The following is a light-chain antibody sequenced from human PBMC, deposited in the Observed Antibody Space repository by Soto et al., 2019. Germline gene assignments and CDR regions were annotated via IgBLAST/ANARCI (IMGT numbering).Light chain of an antibody. J-gene: IGLJ2*01. V-gene: IGLV7-46*01. CDR2: DTT. CDR1: AGPVTSGHF. Sequence: QAVVTQEPSLTVSPGGTVTLICDSSAGPVTSGHFPFWLQQKPGQAPRTLIFDTTIRHSWTPARFSGSLLGGKAALTLSGAQPEDEADYYCLLSYSGARVFGGGTKLTVL. CDR3: LLSYSGARV.